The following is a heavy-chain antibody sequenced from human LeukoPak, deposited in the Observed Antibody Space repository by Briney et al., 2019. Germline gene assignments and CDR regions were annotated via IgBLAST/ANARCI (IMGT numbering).Heavy chain of an antibody. CDR1: GGSITSYY. V-gene: IGHV4-38-2*02. Sequence: SETLSLTCTVSGGSITSYYWGWIRQPPGKGLEWIGSIYHSGSTYYNPSLKSRVTISVDTSKNQFSLKLSSVTAADTAVYYCARQFEQWLVPGEFDYWGQGTLVTVSS. CDR2: IYHSGST. D-gene: IGHD6-19*01. CDR3: ARQFEQWLVPGEFDY. J-gene: IGHJ4*02.